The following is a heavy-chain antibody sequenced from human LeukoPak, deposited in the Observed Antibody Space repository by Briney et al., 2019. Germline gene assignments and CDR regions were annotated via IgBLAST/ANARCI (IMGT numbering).Heavy chain of an antibody. V-gene: IGHV3-23*01. CDR1: GFTFSTYA. CDR2: ISATGVST. J-gene: IGHJ5*02. Sequence: QPGGSLRLSCAASGFTFSTYAMSWVRQAPGKGLQWVSSISATGVSTFYADAVKGRFTISRDNSKNTLYLQLNSLRAEDTAVHYCAKNERSRAPLNWFDPWGQGTLVTASS. CDR3: AKNERSRAPLNWFDP.